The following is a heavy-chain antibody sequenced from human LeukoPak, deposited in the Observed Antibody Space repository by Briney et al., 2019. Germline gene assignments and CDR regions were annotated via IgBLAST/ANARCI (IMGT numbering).Heavy chain of an antibody. Sequence: SETLSLTCTVSGGSISSYYWSWIRQPPGKGLEWIGYIYYSGSTNHNPSLKSRVTISVDTSKNQFSLKLSSVTAADTAVYYCARQRASSGRGGRGVPHYFDYWGQGTLVTVSS. J-gene: IGHJ4*02. V-gene: IGHV4-59*08. CDR1: GGSISSYY. CDR2: IYYSGST. CDR3: ARQRASSGRGGRGVPHYFDY. D-gene: IGHD6-19*01.